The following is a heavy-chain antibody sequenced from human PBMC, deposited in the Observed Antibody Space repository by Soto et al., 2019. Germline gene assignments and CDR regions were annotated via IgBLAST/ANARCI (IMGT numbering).Heavy chain of an antibody. Sequence: GGSLRLSCAASGFTFSSYAMHWVRQAPGKGLEYVSAISSNGGSTYYENSVKGRFTISRDNSKNTLYLQMGSLRAEDMAVYYCARKRKDAFDIWGQGTMVTVSS. CDR3: ARKRKDAFDI. CDR2: ISSNGGST. J-gene: IGHJ3*02. V-gene: IGHV3-64*01. CDR1: GFTFSSYA.